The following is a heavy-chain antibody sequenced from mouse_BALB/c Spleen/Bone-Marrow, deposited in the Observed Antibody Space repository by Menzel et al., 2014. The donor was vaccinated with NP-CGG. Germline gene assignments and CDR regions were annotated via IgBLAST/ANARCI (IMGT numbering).Heavy chain of an antibody. CDR1: GYSITSHYA. CDR2: ISSSGIT. J-gene: IGHJ2*01. CDR3: AGSGNFFDY. V-gene: IGHV3-2*02. Sequence: EVKLVESGPGLVKPSQSLSLTCTVTGYSITSHYAWNWIRQFPGNKLEWMGYISSSGITSYNPSLKGRISITRDTSKNHFFLQLNSVTTEDTATYFCAGSGNFFDYWGQGTTLTVSS. D-gene: IGHD3-1*01.